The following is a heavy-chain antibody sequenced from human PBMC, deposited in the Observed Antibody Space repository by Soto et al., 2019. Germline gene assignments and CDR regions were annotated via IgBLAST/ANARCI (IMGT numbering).Heavy chain of an antibody. CDR3: ERDLPSFPFYRRGYHHLPKDRPGRNYSYYGWAV. D-gene: IGHD3-22*01. CDR2: TYYRSKWYN. CDR1: RDSVSSNSAA. V-gene: IGHV6-1*01. J-gene: IGHJ6*04. Sequence: SQTLSLTCAISRDSVSSNSAAWNWIRQSPSRGLEWLGRTYYRSKWYNDYAVSVKSRITINPDTSKNQFSLQLNSVTPGDTAVYYCERDLPSFPFYRRGYHHLPKDRPGRNYSYYGWAVWGKGTRITVS.